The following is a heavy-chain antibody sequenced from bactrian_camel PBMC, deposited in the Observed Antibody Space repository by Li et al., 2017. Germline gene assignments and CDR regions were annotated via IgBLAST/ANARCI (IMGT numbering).Heavy chain of an antibody. CDR2: SSNGGFT. Sequence: HVQLVESGGGSVQAGGSLTLSCVHSGDTYGPWSMAWFRQSPGQKREGVACASSNGGFTVYADSVKGRFTVSRDNAKNTLSLQMNSLKPEDTAMYYCAASIRRDYNLRFETIGEDQYNYWGQGTQVTVS. CDR3: AASIRRDYNLRFETIGEDQYNY. J-gene: IGHJ4*01. D-gene: IGHD1*01. V-gene: IGHV3S55*01. CDR1: GDTYGPWS.